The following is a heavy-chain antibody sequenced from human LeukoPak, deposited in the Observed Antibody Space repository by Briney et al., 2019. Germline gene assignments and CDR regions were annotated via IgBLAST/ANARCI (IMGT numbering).Heavy chain of an antibody. Sequence: AGGSLRLSCAASGFTVSSNYMSWVRQAPGKGLEWVSVIYSGGSTYYADSVKGRFTISRDNSKNTLYLQMNSLRAEDTAVYYCARGKYGSGSYSDYWGQGTLVTVSS. CDR1: GFTVSSNY. D-gene: IGHD3-10*01. CDR2: IYSGGST. CDR3: ARGKYGSGSYSDY. J-gene: IGHJ4*02. V-gene: IGHV3-66*01.